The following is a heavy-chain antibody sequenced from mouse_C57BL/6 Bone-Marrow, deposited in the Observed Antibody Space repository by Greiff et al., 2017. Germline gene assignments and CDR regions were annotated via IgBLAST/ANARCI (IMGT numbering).Heavy chain of an antibody. CDR2: IYPGDGDT. CDR1: GYAFSSYW. V-gene: IGHV1-80*01. Sequence: VQGVESGAELVKPGASVKISCKASGYAFSSYWMNWVKQRPGKGLEWIGQIYPGDGDTNYNGKFKGKATLTADKSSSTAYMQLSSLTSEDSAVYFCASGRLRRRFAYWGQGTLVTVSA. D-gene: IGHD2-4*01. CDR3: ASGRLRRRFAY. J-gene: IGHJ3*01.